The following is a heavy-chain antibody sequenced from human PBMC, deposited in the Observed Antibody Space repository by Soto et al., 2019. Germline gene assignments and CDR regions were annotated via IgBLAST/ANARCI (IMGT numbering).Heavy chain of an antibody. D-gene: IGHD3-22*01. CDR2: INPSGGST. CDR3: ARDFITLIVVVTNYYYYGMDV. J-gene: IGHJ6*02. Sequence: ASVKVSCKASGYTFTSYYMHWVRQAPGQGLEWMGIINPSGGSTSYAQKFQGRVTMTRDTSASTVYMELSSLRSEDTAVYYCARDFITLIVVVTNYYYYGMDVWGQGTTVTVSS. CDR1: GYTFTSYY. V-gene: IGHV1-46*01.